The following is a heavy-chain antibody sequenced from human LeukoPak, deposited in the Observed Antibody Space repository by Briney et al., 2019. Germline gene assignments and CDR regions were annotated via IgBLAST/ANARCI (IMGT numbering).Heavy chain of an antibody. J-gene: IGHJ5*02. CDR2: TDRNTGNP. CDR3: VRDVGNYDSRGYYLGWFDP. V-gene: IGHV7-4-1*02. Sequence: ASVKVSCKASGYTFRNYAINWVRQAPGQGLEWMGWTDRNTGNPTYAQGFTGRFVFSLDTSVTTAYLQISSLKAEDTAVYYCVRDVGNYDSRGYYLGWFDPWGQGTLATVFS. D-gene: IGHD3-22*01. CDR1: GYTFRNYA.